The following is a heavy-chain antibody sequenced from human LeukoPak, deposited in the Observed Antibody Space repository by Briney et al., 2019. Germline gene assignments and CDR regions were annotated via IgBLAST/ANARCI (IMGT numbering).Heavy chain of an antibody. D-gene: IGHD6-6*01. CDR2: ISWNSGSI. CDR1: GFTFDDYA. CDR3: AKDRYEGSSPEIFDY. J-gene: IGHJ4*02. V-gene: IGHV3-9*01. Sequence: PGGSLRLSCAASGFTFDDYAMHWVRQAPGKGLEWVSGISWNSGSIGYADSVKGRFTISRDNAKNSLYLQMNSLRAEDTALYYCAKDRYEGSSPEIFDYWGQGTLVTVSS.